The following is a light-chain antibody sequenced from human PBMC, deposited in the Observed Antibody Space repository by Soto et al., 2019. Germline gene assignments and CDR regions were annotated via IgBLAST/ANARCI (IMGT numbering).Light chain of an antibody. Sequence: QPVLTQPPSASGTPGQRVTISCSGGSSNIGSNTVNWYQQLPGTAPKLLIYYNTRRPSGVHDRVSGSKSGTSASLASSGLQSEDEADYYCAAWDDSLNGPVFGGGTKLTVL. CDR1: SSNIGSNT. V-gene: IGLV1-44*01. CDR3: AAWDDSLNGPV. CDR2: YNT. J-gene: IGLJ2*01.